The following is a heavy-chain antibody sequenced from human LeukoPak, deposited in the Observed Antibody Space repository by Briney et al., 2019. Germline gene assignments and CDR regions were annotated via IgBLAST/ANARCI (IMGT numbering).Heavy chain of an antibody. CDR1: GGSISSGDYY. V-gene: IGHV4-30-4*01. CDR2: IYYSGST. Sequence: PSQTLSLTCTVSGGSISSGDYYWSWIRQPPGKGLEWIGYIYYSGSTYYNPPLKSRVTISVDTSKNQFSLKLSSVTAADTAVYFCDRETGYDILTGYFIYYFDYWGQGTLVTVSS. CDR3: DRETGYDILTGYFIYYFDY. J-gene: IGHJ4*02. D-gene: IGHD3-9*01.